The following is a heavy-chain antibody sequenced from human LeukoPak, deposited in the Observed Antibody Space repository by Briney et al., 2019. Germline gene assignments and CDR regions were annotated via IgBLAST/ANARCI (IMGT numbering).Heavy chain of an antibody. CDR3: ARQTMYPWNDAVDY. J-gene: IGHJ4*02. CDR2: ISYDGSNK. Sequence: PGRSLRLSCAASGFTFRSYAMHWVRQAPGKGLEWVAVISYDGSNKYYGDSVKGRFTISRDNSKNTLYLQMNSLRAEDTAVYYCARQTMYPWNDAVDYWGQGTLVTVSS. V-gene: IGHV3-30*04. CDR1: GFTFRSYA. D-gene: IGHD1-1*01.